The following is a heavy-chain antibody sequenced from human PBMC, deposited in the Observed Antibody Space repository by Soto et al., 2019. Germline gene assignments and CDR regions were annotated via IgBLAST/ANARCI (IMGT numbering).Heavy chain of an antibody. CDR3: ARDITGTRGNYNYYGMDV. CDR2: ISSSSSYI. Sequence: PGGSLRLSCAASGFTFSSYSMNWVRQAPGKGLEWVSSISSSSSYIYYADSVKGRFTISRNNAKNSLYLQMNSLRAEDTAVYYCARDITGTRGNYNYYGMDVWGQGTTVTVSS. J-gene: IGHJ6*02. CDR1: GFTFSSYS. V-gene: IGHV3-21*01. D-gene: IGHD1-7*01.